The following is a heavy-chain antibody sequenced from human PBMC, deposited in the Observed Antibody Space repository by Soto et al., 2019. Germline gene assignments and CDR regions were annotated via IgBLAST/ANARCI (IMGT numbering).Heavy chain of an antibody. Sequence: GGSLRLSCAASGFTFSSYAMSWVRQAPGKGLEWVSAISGGGGYTHYADSVKGRFTISRDNSKNTPYLQMNSLRAEDTAVYYCARRVGATNFDYWGQGTLVTVSS. CDR3: ARRVGATNFDY. V-gene: IGHV3-23*01. J-gene: IGHJ4*02. CDR1: GFTFSSYA. CDR2: ISGGGGYT. D-gene: IGHD1-26*01.